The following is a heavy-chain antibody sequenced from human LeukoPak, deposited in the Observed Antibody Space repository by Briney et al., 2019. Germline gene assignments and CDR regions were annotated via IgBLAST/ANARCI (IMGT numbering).Heavy chain of an antibody. CDR2: IKQDGSEK. CDR3: ARVLSLGIDVYYGMDV. D-gene: IGHD7-27*01. V-gene: IGHV3-7*01. Sequence: GGSLRLSGAASGFTFSSYWMSWVRQAPGKGLEWVANIKQDGSEKYYVDSVKGRFTISRDNAKNSLYLQMNSLRAEDTAVYYCARVLSLGIDVYYGMDVWGQGTTVTVSS. CDR1: GFTFSSYW. J-gene: IGHJ6*02.